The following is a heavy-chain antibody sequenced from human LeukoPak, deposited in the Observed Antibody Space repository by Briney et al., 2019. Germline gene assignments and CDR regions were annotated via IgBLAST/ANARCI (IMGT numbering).Heavy chain of an antibody. CDR2: ISAYNGNT. CDR1: GYTFTSYG. CDR3: ARRGGGYCSNTSCLRQYNWFDP. V-gene: IGHV1-18*01. J-gene: IGHJ5*02. Sequence: ASVKVSCKASGYTFTSYGISWVRQAPGQGLEWMGWISAYNGNTNYAQKLQGRVTMTTDTSTSTAYMELRSLRSDDTAVYYCARRGGGYCSNTSCLRQYNWFDPWGQGTLVTVSS. D-gene: IGHD2-2*01.